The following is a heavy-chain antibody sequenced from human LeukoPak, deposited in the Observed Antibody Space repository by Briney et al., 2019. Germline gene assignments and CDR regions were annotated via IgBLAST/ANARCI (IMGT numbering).Heavy chain of an antibody. V-gene: IGHV1-18*01. Sequence: ASAKVSCKASGYTFTSYGISWVRQAPGQGLEWMGWISAYNGNTNYAQKLQGRVTMTTDISTSTAYMELRSLRSDDTAVFYCVRTTMAAPGDWFDPWGQGTLVTVSS. D-gene: IGHD5-24*01. CDR3: VRTTMAAPGDWFDP. CDR2: ISAYNGNT. J-gene: IGHJ5*02. CDR1: GYTFTSYG.